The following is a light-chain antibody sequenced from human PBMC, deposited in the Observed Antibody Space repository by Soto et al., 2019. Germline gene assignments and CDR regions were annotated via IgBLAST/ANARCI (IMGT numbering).Light chain of an antibody. CDR1: TGAVTSGHY. CDR2: DTS. J-gene: IGLJ2*01. Sequence: QAVVTQEPSLTVSPGGTVTLTCGSSTGAVTSGHYPYWFQQKPGQAPRTLIYDTSNKHSWTPARFSGSLLGGEAAPTLSGAQPEDEAEYFCLLSYGGARRVFGGGTKLTVL. V-gene: IGLV7-46*01. CDR3: LLSYGGARRV.